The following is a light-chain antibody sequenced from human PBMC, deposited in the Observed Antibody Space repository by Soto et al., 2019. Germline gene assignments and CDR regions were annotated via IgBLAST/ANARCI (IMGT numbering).Light chain of an antibody. V-gene: IGLV2-14*01. J-gene: IGLJ2*01. CDR2: EVS. Sequence: QSVLTQPASVSGSPGQSITISCNGTSSDVGGYNYVSWYQQHPGKAPKLMIYEVSNRPSGVSNRFSGSKSGNTASLTISGLQAEDEADYYCSSYTSSIDVVFGGGTKVTVL. CDR3: SSYTSSIDVV. CDR1: SSDVGGYNY.